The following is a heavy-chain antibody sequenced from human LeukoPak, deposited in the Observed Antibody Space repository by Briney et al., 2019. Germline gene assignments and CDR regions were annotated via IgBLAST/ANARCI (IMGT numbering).Heavy chain of an antibody. Sequence: NPSETLSLTCTVCGGSIIIYYWSWIRQPPGKGLEWIGYIYYTGSTIYNPSLKSRVTISVDTSKNQFSLKLSSVTAADTAVYFCARHVPSTSSDAFDIWGQGTMVTVSS. J-gene: IGHJ3*02. CDR3: ARHVPSTSSDAFDI. V-gene: IGHV4-59*08. CDR2: IYYTGST. CDR1: GGSIIIYY.